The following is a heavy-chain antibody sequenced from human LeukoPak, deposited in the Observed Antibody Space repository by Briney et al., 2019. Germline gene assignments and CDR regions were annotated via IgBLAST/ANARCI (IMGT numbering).Heavy chain of an antibody. V-gene: IGHV3-23*01. CDR2: ISGPAFTT. CDR1: GFTFGNYA. D-gene: IGHD5-24*01. J-gene: IGHJ3*02. CDR3: AKAGVELATISPFDI. Sequence: PGGSLRLSCAASGFTFGNYATSWVRRAPGKGLDWVSAISGPAFTTYYADSVKGRFTVSRDNAKETLYLQMNSLTAEDTAVYYCAKAGVELATISPFDIWGQGTMVTVSS.